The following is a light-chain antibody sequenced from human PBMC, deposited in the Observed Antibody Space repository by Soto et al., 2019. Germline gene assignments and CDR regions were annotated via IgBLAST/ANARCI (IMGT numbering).Light chain of an antibody. J-gene: IGLJ2*01. Sequence: QSALTQPASVSGSPGQSITISCTGTSSDVGGYNYVSWYQQHPGKAPKLMIYEVSNRPSGVSNRFSGSKSGNTASLTISGLQAEDEVDYYCSSYTSSSTRVVFGGGPQLAVL. CDR3: SSYTSSSTRVV. CDR1: SSDVGGYNY. V-gene: IGLV2-14*01. CDR2: EVS.